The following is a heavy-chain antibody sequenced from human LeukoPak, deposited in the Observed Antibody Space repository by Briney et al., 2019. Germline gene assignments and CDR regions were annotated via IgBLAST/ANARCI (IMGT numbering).Heavy chain of an antibody. CDR2: ISRNGDST. Sequence: GGSLRLSCAASGFTFSRYWMSWVRQAPGKGLEWVSAISRNGDSTYYADSVKGRFTISRDNSKNTVYLQMNSLRGEDTAVYYCAVLSSSSWFYYWGQGTPVTVSS. J-gene: IGHJ4*02. CDR1: GFTFSRYW. CDR3: AVLSSSSWFYY. D-gene: IGHD6-13*01. V-gene: IGHV3-23*01.